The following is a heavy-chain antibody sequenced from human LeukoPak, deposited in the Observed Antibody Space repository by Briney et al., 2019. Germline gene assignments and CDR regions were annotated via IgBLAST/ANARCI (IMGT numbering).Heavy chain of an antibody. CDR2: ISSSSNHI. D-gene: IGHD6-19*01. CDR3: ARPSAVAGSPYYYAYMDV. CDR1: GFTFSSYT. V-gene: IGHV3-21*04. J-gene: IGHJ6*03. Sequence: GGSLRLSCTASGFTFSSYTMNWVRQTPGKGLEWVASISSSSNHINYADSVKGRFTVSRDNADFSLFLHTDSLRTEDSGIYYCARPSAVAGSPYYYAYMDVWGKGTTVTVSS.